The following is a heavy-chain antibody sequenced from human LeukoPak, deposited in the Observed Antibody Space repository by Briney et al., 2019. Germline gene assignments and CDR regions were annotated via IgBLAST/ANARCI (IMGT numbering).Heavy chain of an antibody. D-gene: IGHD6-13*01. Sequence: GGSLRLSCAASGFTFSSYGMHWVRQAPGKGLEWVAFIRYDGSNKYYADSVKGRFTIPRDNSKNTLHLQMNSLRAEDTAVYYCAKDFSIAAAGTFDYWGQGTLVTVSS. CDR2: IRYDGSNK. CDR3: AKDFSIAAAGTFDY. V-gene: IGHV3-30*02. CDR1: GFTFSSYG. J-gene: IGHJ4*02.